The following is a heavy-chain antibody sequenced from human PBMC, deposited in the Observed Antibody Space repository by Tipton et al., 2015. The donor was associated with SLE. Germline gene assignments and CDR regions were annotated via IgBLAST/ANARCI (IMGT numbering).Heavy chain of an antibody. CDR3: ARDSGAAAGLDAFDI. J-gene: IGHJ3*02. CDR1: GFTFSSYW. CDR2: IKQDGSEK. V-gene: IGHV3-7*01. D-gene: IGHD6-13*01. Sequence: SLRLSCAASGFTFSSYWVSWVRQAPGKGLEWVANIKQDGSEKYYVDSVKGRFTISRDNAKNSLYLQMNSLRAEDTAVYYCARDSGAAAGLDAFDIWGQGTMVTVSS.